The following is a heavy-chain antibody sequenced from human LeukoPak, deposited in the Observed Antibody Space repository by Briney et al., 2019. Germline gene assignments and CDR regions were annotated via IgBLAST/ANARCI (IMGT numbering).Heavy chain of an antibody. CDR1: GYXXXXYY. CDR3: ARPSRPYGSGRAPPDY. D-gene: IGHD3-10*01. V-gene: IGHV1-46*01. CDR2: INPSGGST. J-gene: IGHJ4*02. Sequence: XVSXXXXGYXXXXYYMHXVRQAPGQGLEWMGIINPSGGSTSYAQKFQGRVTMTRDTSTSTVYTELSSLRSEDTAVYYCARPSRPYGSGRAPPDYWGQGTLVTVSS.